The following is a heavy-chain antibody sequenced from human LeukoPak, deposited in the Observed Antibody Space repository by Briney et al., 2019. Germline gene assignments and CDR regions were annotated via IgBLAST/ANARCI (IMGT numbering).Heavy chain of an antibody. Sequence: ASVKVSCKASGYTFTGYYMHWVRQAPGQGLEWMGWINPNSGGINYAQKFQGRVTMTRDTSISTAYMELSRLRSDDTAVYYCARAVTMVRGVSWFDPWGQGTLVTVSS. V-gene: IGHV1-2*02. CDR1: GYTFTGYY. CDR3: ARAVTMVRGVSWFDP. D-gene: IGHD3-10*01. J-gene: IGHJ5*02. CDR2: INPNSGGI.